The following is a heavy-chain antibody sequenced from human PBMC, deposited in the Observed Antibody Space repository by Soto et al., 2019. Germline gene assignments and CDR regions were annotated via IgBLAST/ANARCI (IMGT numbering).Heavy chain of an antibody. CDR2: VKTDGSTT. D-gene: IGHD2-15*01. CDR3: IREFCSGGPY. CDR1: GFTSSVDW. Sequence: PGGSLRLSCAASGFTSSVDWMHWVREAPGEGLEWLSRVKTDGSTTNYADSVKGRFAISTDTAKNTLYLEMNSLRVEDTALFYCIREFCSGGPYWGQGIPVTVSS. V-gene: IGHV3-74*01. J-gene: IGHJ4*02.